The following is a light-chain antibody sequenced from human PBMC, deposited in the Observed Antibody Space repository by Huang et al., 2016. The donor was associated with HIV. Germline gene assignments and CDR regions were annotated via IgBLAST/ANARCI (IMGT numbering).Light chain of an antibody. Sequence: EIVLTQTPGTLSLSQGERATLSCSASQSVSSSYLAWYQQQPGQSPRILIYAASRRATGIPDRFSGSGSGTDFTLTISRLEPEDFSVYYCQQYATSYTFGQGTKLEIK. CDR2: AAS. J-gene: IGKJ2*01. CDR3: QQYATSYT. V-gene: IGKV3-20*01. CDR1: QSVSSSY.